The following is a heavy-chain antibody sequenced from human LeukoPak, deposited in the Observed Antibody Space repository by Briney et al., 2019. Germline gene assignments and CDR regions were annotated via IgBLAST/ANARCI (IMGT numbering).Heavy chain of an antibody. J-gene: IGHJ4*02. CDR2: INPNSGGT. V-gene: IGHV1-2*02. CDR3: AGLLGTRTLDY. D-gene: IGHD7-27*01. CDR1: GYSFTGYY. Sequence: GASVKVSCKASGYSFTGYYMQWVRQAPGQGLEWMGWINPNSGGTNYAQKFQGRVTMTRDTSISTAYMELSRLRSDDTAVYYCAGLLGTRTLDYWGQGTLVTVSS.